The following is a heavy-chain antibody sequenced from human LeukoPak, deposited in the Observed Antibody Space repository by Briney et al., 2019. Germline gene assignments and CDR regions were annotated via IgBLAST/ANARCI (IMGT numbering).Heavy chain of an antibody. Sequence: PSETLSLTGTGPGVSISSYYWSWLRQPPGKGLEGSGYIYATGSTNYNPSLKSRVTISVDTSKNPFSLHLRSVTAADTAVYYCARHGSVRSPLGPWGQGTLVTVSS. CDR2: IYATGST. D-gene: IGHD3-10*01. CDR1: GVSISSYY. J-gene: IGHJ5*02. V-gene: IGHV4-4*09. CDR3: ARHGSVRSPLGP.